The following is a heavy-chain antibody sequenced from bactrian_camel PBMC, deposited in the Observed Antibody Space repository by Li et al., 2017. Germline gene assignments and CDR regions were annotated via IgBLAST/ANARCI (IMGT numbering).Heavy chain of an antibody. Sequence: HVQLVESGGGLVQPGGSLNLSCAASGFTFSNYYMSWVRQAPGKGLEWVSSIRPDGLITYYADSVKGRFTISRDNAKNTLYPQMNSLKSEDTALYYCVTRYGGSWASTMSFGYWGQGTQVTVS. V-gene: IGHV3-2*01. J-gene: IGHJ6*01. CDR1: GFTFSNYY. D-gene: IGHD6*01. CDR2: IRPDGLIT. CDR3: VTRYGGSWASTMSFGY.